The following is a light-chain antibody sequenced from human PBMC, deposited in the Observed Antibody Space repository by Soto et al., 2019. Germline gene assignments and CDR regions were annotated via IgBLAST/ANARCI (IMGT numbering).Light chain of an antibody. J-gene: IGKJ4*01. CDR3: QQRSNWPPGLLT. CDR1: QSVSSY. Sequence: EIVLTQSPATLSLSPGERATLSCRASQSVSSYLAWYQQKPGQAPRLLIYDASNRATGIPARFRGGGSGTNFPLTITSLVPEDFAVFYCQQRSNWPPGLLTFGGGTKVDIK. CDR2: DAS. V-gene: IGKV3-11*01.